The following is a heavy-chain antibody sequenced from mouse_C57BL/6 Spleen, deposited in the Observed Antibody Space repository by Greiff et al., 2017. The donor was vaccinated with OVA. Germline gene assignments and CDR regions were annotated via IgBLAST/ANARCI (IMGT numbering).Heavy chain of an antibody. J-gene: IGHJ1*03. CDR1: GFTFSSYG. CDR3: ARHGSTFYWYFDV. CDR2: ISSGGSYT. Sequence: EVQGVESGGDLVKPGGSLKLSCAASGFTFSSYGMSWVRQTPDKRLEWVATISSGGSYTYYPDSVKGRFTISRDNAKNTLYLQMSSLKSEDTAMYYCARHGSTFYWYFDVWGTGTTVTVSS. V-gene: IGHV5-6*01. D-gene: IGHD2-1*01.